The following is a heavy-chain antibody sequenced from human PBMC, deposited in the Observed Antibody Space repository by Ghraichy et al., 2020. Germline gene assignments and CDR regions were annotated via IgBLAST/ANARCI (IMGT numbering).Heavy chain of an antibody. V-gene: IGHV3-48*02. J-gene: IGHJ6*02. Sequence: GALRLSCAASGFTFSSYSMNWVRQAPGKGLEWVSYISSSSSTIYYADYVKGRFTISRDNAKNSLYLQMNSLRDEDTAVYYCARDRITIFGVVITRDNYYYYYGMDVWGQGTTVTVSS. CDR2: ISSSSSTI. CDR3: ARDRITIFGVVITRDNYYYYYGMDV. CDR1: GFTFSSYS. D-gene: IGHD3-3*01.